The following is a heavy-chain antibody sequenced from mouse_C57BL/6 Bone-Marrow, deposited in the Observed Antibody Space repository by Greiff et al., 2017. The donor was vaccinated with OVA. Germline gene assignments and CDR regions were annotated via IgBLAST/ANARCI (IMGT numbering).Heavy chain of an antibody. J-gene: IGHJ2*01. V-gene: IGHV5-12*01. CDR3: ARQYYYGSSYVFDY. Sequence: EVQLVESGGGLVQPGGSLKLSCAASGFTFSDYYMYWVRQTPEKRLEWVAYISNGGGSTYYPDTVKGRFTISRDNAKNTLYLQMSRLKSEDTAMYYCARQYYYGSSYVFDYWGQGTTLTVSS. D-gene: IGHD1-1*01. CDR2: ISNGGGST. CDR1: GFTFSDYY.